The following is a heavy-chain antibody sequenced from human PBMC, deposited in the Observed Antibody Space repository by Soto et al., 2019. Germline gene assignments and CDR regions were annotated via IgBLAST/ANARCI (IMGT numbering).Heavy chain of an antibody. J-gene: IGHJ5*02. CDR1: GYTLTSHY. D-gene: IGHD1-26*01. Sequence: QVQLVQSGAEVKKPGASVKVSCKASGYTLTSHYMHWVRQPPGQGLDRMGRINPNGGDTTYAQKFQGRVSMTRDTSTSTVYMELSSLTSEDEAVYYCARDGPPWASASNWFDPWCQGTLVTVSS. CDR2: INPNGGDT. V-gene: IGHV1-46*01. CDR3: ARDGPPWASASNWFDP.